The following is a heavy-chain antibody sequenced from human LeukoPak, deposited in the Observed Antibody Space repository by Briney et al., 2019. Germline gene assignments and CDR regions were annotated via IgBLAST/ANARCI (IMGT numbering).Heavy chain of an antibody. CDR3: ARDWADYYYGSGSTLDY. D-gene: IGHD3-10*01. Sequence: ASVKVSCKASGYTFTGYYMHWVRQAPGQGLEWMGWINPNSGGTNYAQKFQGRVTMTRDTSISTAYMELSRLRSDDTAVYYCARDWADYYYGSGSTLDYWGQGTLVTVSS. CDR2: INPNSGGT. CDR1: GYTFTGYY. V-gene: IGHV1-2*02. J-gene: IGHJ4*02.